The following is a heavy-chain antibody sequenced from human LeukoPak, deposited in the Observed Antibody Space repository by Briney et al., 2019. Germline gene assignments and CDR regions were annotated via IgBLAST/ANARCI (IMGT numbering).Heavy chain of an antibody. D-gene: IGHD3-16*01. V-gene: IGHV4-59*01. CDR3: ARAYPGGGNFDY. J-gene: IGHJ4*02. Sequence: SETLSLTCTVSGGSISSYYWSWIRQPPGKGLEWIGYIYYSGSTNYNPSLKSQVTISVDTSKNQFSLKLSSVTAADTAVYYCARAYPGGGNFDYWGQGTLVTVSS. CDR2: IYYSGST. CDR1: GGSISSYY.